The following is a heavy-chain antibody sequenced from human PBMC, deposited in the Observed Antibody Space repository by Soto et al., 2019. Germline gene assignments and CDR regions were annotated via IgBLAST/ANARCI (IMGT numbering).Heavy chain of an antibody. J-gene: IGHJ4*02. CDR2: MYYSGRT. D-gene: IGHD6-13*01. CDR3: ARGYRQSGYSSSWVFDY. Sequence: QVQLRESGPGLVKPSQTLSLTCTVSGGSINSGCYYWNWIRQHPGKGLEGIGYMYYSGRTYYHPFLRSRVIISADTSENHLSLKLSSVTAADTAVYFCARGYRQSGYSSSWVFDYWGQGTLVNVSS. V-gene: IGHV4-31*03. CDR1: GGSINSGCYY.